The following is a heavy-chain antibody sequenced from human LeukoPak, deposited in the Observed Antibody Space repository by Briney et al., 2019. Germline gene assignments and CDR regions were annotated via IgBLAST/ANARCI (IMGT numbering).Heavy chain of an antibody. CDR1: GFTFSSYA. V-gene: IGHV3-30-3*01. J-gene: IGHJ4*02. Sequence: GGSLRLSCAASGFTFSSYAMSWVRQAPGKGLEWVAVISYDGSNKYYADSVKGRFTISRDNSKNTLYLQMNSLRAEDTAVYYCARGFVYSHYYDSSGYRIYYFDYWGQGTLVTVSS. CDR3: ARGFVYSHYYDSSGYRIYYFDY. D-gene: IGHD3-22*01. CDR2: ISYDGSNK.